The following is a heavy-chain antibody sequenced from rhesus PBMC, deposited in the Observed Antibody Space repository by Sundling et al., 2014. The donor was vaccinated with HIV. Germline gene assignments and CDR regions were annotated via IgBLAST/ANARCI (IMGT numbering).Heavy chain of an antibody. Sequence: QVQLQESGPGLVKPSETLSLTCAVSGGSVNNYYWSWIRQPPGRGLEWIGRISGTVANTAYNPSLKRRVTISTDTSNNQFSLNLISVTAADTAVYYCAGRPVIWTGYYRDYGLDSWGQGVVVTVSS. V-gene: IGHV4-173*01. D-gene: IGHD3-3*01. CDR3: AGRPVIWTGYYRDYGLDS. CDR2: ISGTVANT. CDR1: GGSVNNYY. J-gene: IGHJ6*01.